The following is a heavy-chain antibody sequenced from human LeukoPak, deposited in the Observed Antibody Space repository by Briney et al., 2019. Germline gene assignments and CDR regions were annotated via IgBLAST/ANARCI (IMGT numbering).Heavy chain of an antibody. D-gene: IGHD3-3*01. CDR2: ISGSGGST. V-gene: IGHV3-23*01. J-gene: IGHJ4*02. CDR3: ANTMTFWSGYDY. CDR1: GLTFSIYA. Sequence: PGGSLRLSCAASGLTFSIYAMSWVRQAPGKGLEWVSAISGSGGSTYYADSVKGRFTISRDNSKNTLYLQMNSLRAEDTAVYYCANTMTFWSGYDYWGQGTLVTVSS.